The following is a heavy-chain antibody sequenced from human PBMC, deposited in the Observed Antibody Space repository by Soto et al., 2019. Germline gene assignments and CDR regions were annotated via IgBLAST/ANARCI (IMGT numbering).Heavy chain of an antibody. CDR2: IKPDGSER. J-gene: IGHJ4*02. V-gene: IGHV3-7*01. D-gene: IGHD1-20*01. Sequence: GGSLRLSCAASGFTFSTYFMTWVRQAPGKGLEWVATIKPDGSERWYVDSVKGRFTISRDNAKNSLYLEMNSLRAEDTAVYFCASDLNWPNFWGQGTLVTVTS. CDR3: ASDLNWPNF. CDR1: GFTFSTYF.